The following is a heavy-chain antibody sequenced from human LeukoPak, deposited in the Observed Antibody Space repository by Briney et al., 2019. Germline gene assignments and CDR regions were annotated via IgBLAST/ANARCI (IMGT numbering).Heavy chain of an antibody. V-gene: IGHV5-51*03. D-gene: IGHD5-18*01. J-gene: IGHJ4*02. CDR1: RYSFTSYW. Sequence: KPGESLKISCKGSRYSFTSYWIAWVRQMPGKGLEWMGIIHPGDSDTRYSPSFRGQVTISADKSISTAYLQWSSLKASDTAIYFCARAGDSYGYFDYWGQGTLVTVSS. CDR3: ARAGDSYGYFDY. CDR2: IHPGDSDT.